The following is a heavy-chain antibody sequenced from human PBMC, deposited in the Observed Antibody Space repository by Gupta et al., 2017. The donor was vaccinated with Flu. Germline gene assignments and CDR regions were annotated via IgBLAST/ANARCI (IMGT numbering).Heavy chain of an antibody. D-gene: IGHD2-15*01. Sequence: EVQLLESGGGLVQPGGYLRLSCAASGFPFNNSAISWVRQAPGKGLEWVSGIGGTGGSTYYADSVKGRFTISRDNSKNTLYLQMNSLRAEDTAVYYCAKGGGYCSGVACYQFYYFDYWGQGTLVPVSS. CDR1: GFPFNNSA. CDR3: AKGGGYCSGVACYQFYYFDY. V-gene: IGHV3-23*01. CDR2: IGGTGGST. J-gene: IGHJ4*02.